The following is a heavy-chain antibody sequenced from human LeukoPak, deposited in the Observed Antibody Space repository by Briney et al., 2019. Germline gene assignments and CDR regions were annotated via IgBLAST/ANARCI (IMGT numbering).Heavy chain of an antibody. CDR1: GYTFTSYS. CDR3: ARGLFYYYYYMDV. V-gene: IGHV1-18*01. J-gene: IGHJ6*03. Sequence: ASVKVSCKASGYTFTSYSISWVRQAPGQGLEWMGWISAYNGNTNYAQKLQGRATMTSDTSTSTAYMELRSLRSDDTAVYYCARGLFYYYYYMDVWGKGTTVTVSS. CDR2: ISAYNGNT.